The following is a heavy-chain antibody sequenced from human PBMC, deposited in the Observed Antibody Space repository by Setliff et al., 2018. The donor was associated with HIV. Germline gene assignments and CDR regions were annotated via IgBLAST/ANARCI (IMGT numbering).Heavy chain of an antibody. D-gene: IGHD2-2*01. V-gene: IGHV1-69*13. J-gene: IGHJ6*03. CDR2: IIPIFGTA. CDR1: GYTFTSYG. CDR3: ATSSRIYYYSYMDV. Sequence: ASVKVSCKASGYTFTSYGISWVRQAPGQGLEWMGGIIPIFGTANYAQKFQGRVTITADESTSTAYMELSSLRSEDTAVYYCATSSRIYYYSYMDVWGKGTTVTVSS.